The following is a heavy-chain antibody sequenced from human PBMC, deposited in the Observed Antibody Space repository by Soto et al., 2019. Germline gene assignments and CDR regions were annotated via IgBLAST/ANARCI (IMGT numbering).Heavy chain of an antibody. D-gene: IGHD3-22*01. Sequence: ETLSLTCTVSGGSVSSGSYYWSWIRQPPGKGMEWIAHIYKTGKTNYTPSLKSRVTISVDTSKNQSSLKLRYVTDPDKAVYYCERLLPYDSSGYVGFEYWGQGTLVTVSS. CDR2: IYKTGKT. CDR3: ERLLPYDSSGYVGFEY. V-gene: IGHV4-61*01. CDR1: GGSVSSGSYY. J-gene: IGHJ4*02.